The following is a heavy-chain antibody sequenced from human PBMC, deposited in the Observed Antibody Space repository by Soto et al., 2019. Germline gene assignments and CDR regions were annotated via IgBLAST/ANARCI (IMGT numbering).Heavy chain of an antibody. V-gene: IGHV4-59*08. D-gene: IGHD3-16*01. J-gene: IGHJ5*02. CDR1: GGSISSYY. Sequence: SETLSLTCTVSGGSISSYYWSWIRQPPGKGLEWIGYIYYSGSTYYNPSLKSRVTISVHTSKNQFSLKLSSVTAADTAVYYCARLRRGESRNGFDPWGQGTLVTVSS. CDR2: IYYSGST. CDR3: ARLRRGESRNGFDP.